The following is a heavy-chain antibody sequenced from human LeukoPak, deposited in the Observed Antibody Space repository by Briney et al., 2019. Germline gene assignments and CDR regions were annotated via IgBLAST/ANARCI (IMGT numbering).Heavy chain of an antibody. CDR2: IYFSGSS. J-gene: IGHJ4*02. CDR1: GGFISSDY. D-gene: IGHD4-17*01. CDR3: ARGGRAGDYGYYFDY. V-gene: IGHV4-59*01. Sequence: SETLSLTCSVSGGFISSDYWSWIRQPPGKGLEWIGFIYFSGSSFYNPSLNSRVAISVDTSKNQFSLKVYSVTAADTAIYYCARGGRAGDYGYYFDYWGQGTLVTVAS.